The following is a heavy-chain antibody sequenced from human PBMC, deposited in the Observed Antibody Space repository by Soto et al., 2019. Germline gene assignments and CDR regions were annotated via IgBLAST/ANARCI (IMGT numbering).Heavy chain of an antibody. CDR3: AKEGRDGYNYYYYGMDV. D-gene: IGHD5-12*01. CDR1: GFTFSSYG. J-gene: IGHJ6*02. CDR2: ISYDGSNK. V-gene: IGHV3-30*18. Sequence: LRLSCAASGFTFSSYGMHWVRQAPGKGLEWVAVISYDGSNKYYADSVKGRFTISRDNSKNTLYLQMNSLRAEDTAVYYCAKEGRDGYNYYYYGMDVWGQGTTVTVSS.